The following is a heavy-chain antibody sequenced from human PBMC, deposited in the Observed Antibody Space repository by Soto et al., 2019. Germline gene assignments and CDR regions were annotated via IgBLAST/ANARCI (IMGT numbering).Heavy chain of an antibody. CDR2: IYYNGNT. CDR1: GGSLSSGDYY. Sequence: SETLSLTCTVSGGSLSSGDYYWTWIRQPPGKGLEWMGYIYYNGNTNYKPSLKSRITISIDTSKNQFSLNLRSVSAADTAVYYCARERRGYVNSFDYWGQGTLVTVSS. CDR3: ARERRGYVNSFDY. D-gene: IGHD5-12*01. J-gene: IGHJ4*02. V-gene: IGHV4-30-4*01.